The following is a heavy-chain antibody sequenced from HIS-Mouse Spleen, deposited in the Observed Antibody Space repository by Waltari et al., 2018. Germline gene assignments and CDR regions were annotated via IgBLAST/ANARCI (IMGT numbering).Heavy chain of an antibody. CDR3: AREIPYSSSWYDWYFDL. V-gene: IGHV4-39*07. J-gene: IGHJ2*01. CDR1: GGSISSSSYY. Sequence: QLQLQESGPGLVKPSETLSLTCTVSGGSISSSSYYWGWIRQPPGKGLEWIGSIYYSGGTYYNPSLRSRVTISVDTSKNQFSLKQSSVTAADTAVYYCAREIPYSSSWYDWYFDLWGRGTLVTVSS. D-gene: IGHD6-13*01. CDR2: IYYSGGT.